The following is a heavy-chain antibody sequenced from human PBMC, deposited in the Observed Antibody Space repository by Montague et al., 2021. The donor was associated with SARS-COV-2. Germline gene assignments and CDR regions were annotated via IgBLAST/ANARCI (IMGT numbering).Heavy chain of an antibody. CDR2: IKRDGSDK. CDR1: GFTFSTNL. V-gene: IGHV3-7*01. CDR3: ARDFYYYMDD. Sequence: SLRLSCAASGFTFSTNLMSWVRQAPGKGLEWVANIKRDGSDKFYVDSVKGRFTLSTDNAKNSVYLPMDGLRPEDAAVYYCARDFYYYMDDWGKGTTVTVSS. J-gene: IGHJ6*03.